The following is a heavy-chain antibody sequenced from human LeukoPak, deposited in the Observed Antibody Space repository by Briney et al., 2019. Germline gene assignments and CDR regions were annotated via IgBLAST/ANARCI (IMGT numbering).Heavy chain of an antibody. V-gene: IGHV3-74*01. CDR3: ARDLRIAAGVDYYYGMDV. J-gene: IGHJ6*02. D-gene: IGHD6-13*01. CDR1: GFTFSSYW. CDR2: INSDGSST. Sequence: GGSLRLSCAASGFTFSSYWMHWVRQAPGKGLVWVSRINSDGSSTSYADSVKGRFTISRDNAKNTLYLQMNSLRAEDTVVYYCARDLRIAAGVDYYYGMDVWGQGTTVTVSS.